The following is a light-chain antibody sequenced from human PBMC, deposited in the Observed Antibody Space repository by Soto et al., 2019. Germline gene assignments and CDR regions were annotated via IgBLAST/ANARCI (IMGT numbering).Light chain of an antibody. J-gene: IGKJ4*01. CDR2: DAS. CDR1: QSVSSY. CDR3: QQRTNWPLT. Sequence: EIVLTQSPATLSLSPGERATLSCRASQSVSSYLAWYQQKPGQAPRLLIYDASNRATGIPARLSGSGSGTDFTLTISSLEPEDFAVYYCQQRTNWPLTFGGGTQLEIK. V-gene: IGKV3-11*01.